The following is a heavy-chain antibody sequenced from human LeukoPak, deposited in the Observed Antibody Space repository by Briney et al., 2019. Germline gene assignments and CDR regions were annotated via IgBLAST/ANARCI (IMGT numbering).Heavy chain of an antibody. CDR1: GGSISSSSYY. CDR3: ARPRKRWLQLSDAFDI. Sequence: PSETLSLTCTVSGGSISSSSYYWGWIRQPPGKGLEWIGSIYYSGSTYYNPSLKSRVTISVDTSKNQFSLKLSSVTAADTAVYYCARPRKRWLQLSDAFDIWGQGTMVTVSS. CDR2: IYYSGST. V-gene: IGHV4-39*07. J-gene: IGHJ3*02. D-gene: IGHD5-24*01.